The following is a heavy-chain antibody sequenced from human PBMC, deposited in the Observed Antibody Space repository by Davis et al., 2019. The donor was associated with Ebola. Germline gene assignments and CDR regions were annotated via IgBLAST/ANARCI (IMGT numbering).Heavy chain of an antibody. J-gene: IGHJ6*02. CDR1: GGSFSGYY. V-gene: IGHV4-34*01. Sequence: SETLSLTCAVSGGSFSGYYWSWIRQPPGKGLEWIGEINHSGSTNYNPSLKSRVTISVDTSKNQFSLKLSSVTAADTAVYYCARARFGVVSHYYYYYGMDVWGQGTTVTVSS. CDR3: ARARFGVVSHYYYYYGMDV. CDR2: INHSGST. D-gene: IGHD3-3*01.